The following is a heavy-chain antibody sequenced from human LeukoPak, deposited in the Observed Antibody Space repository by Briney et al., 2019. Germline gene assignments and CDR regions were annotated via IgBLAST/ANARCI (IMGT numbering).Heavy chain of an antibody. D-gene: IGHD2-2*01. J-gene: IGHJ3*02. CDR2: IYPGDSDT. CDR1: GYSFTSYW. V-gene: IGHV5-51*01. Sequence: NRGESLKISCKGSGYSFTSYWIGWVRQMPGKGLEWMGIIYPGDSDTRYSPSFQGQVTISADKSISPAYLQWSSLKASDTAMYYCASRLEYCSSTSCPPKAFDIWGQGTMVTVSS. CDR3: ASRLEYCSSTSCPPKAFDI.